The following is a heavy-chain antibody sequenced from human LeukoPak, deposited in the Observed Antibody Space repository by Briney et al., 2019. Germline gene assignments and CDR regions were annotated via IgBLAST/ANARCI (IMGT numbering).Heavy chain of an antibody. CDR1: GYAFTNYY. CDR3: ARMTSPPYGDYLGY. Sequence: GASVKVSCXASGYAFTNYYMHWVRQAPGQGLEWMGIINPSGGSTSYAQKFQGRVTMTRDTSTSTVYMELSSLRSEDTAVYYCARMTSPPYGDYLGYWGQGTLVTVSS. D-gene: IGHD4-17*01. CDR2: INPSGGST. J-gene: IGHJ4*02. V-gene: IGHV1-46*01.